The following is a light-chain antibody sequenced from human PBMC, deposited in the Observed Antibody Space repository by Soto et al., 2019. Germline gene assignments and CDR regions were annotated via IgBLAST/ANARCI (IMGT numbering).Light chain of an antibody. J-gene: IGKJ4*01. CDR3: QQRTTWPT. CDR2: DVS. Sequence: EIVLTQSPATLSLSPGDRATLSCRASQSVTSSLAWFQQKPGQAPRPLIYDVSRRATAIPARFSGSGSGTDFTLTISSLEPEDFAVDYCQQRTTWPTFGGGTKVEIK. CDR1: QSVTSS. V-gene: IGKV3-11*01.